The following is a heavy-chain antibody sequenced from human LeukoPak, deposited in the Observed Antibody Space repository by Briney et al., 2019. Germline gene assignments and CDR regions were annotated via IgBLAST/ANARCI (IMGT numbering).Heavy chain of an antibody. Sequence: SETLSITCAVYGGSFSGYYWSWIRQPPGKGLEWIGEINHSGSTNYNPSLKSRVTISVDTSKNQFSLMLSSVTAADTAVYYCARGYIAVAGTSPPDYWGQGTLVTVSS. J-gene: IGHJ4*02. CDR1: GGSFSGYY. V-gene: IGHV4-34*01. D-gene: IGHD6-19*01. CDR3: ARGYIAVAGTSPPDY. CDR2: INHSGST.